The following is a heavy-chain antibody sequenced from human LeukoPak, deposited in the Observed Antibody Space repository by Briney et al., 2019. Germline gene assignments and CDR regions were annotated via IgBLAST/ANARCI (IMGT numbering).Heavy chain of an antibody. J-gene: IGHJ6*03. CDR1: GYPINNAYY. CDR2: LYHPDST. CDR3: ARQYDSYFYYYLDL. V-gene: IGHV4-38-2*01. D-gene: IGHD2-2*01. Sequence: SETLSLTCGVSGYPINNAYYWVWIRQPPGKGLEWIGSLYHPDSTYYDPSLKSRVTMSVDTSRNQFSLRLSFVTAADTAVYYCARQYDSYFYYYLDLWGTGTTVTVSS.